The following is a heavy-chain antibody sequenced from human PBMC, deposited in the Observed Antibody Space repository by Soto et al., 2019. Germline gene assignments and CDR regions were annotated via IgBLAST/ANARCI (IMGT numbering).Heavy chain of an antibody. CDR3: ARGSSGWTARFDP. CDR1: GGSFSDYY. J-gene: IGHJ5*02. CDR2: INHSGST. V-gene: IGHV4-34*01. Sequence: SETLSLTCAVYGGSFSDYYWSWIRQPPGKGLEWIGEINHSGSTNYNPSLKSRVTISVDTSKNQFSLKLSSVTAADTAVYYCARGSSGWTARFDPWGQGTLVTV. D-gene: IGHD6-19*01.